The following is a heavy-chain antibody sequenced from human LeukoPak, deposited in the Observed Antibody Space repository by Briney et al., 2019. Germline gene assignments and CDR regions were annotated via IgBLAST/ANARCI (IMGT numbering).Heavy chain of an antibody. CDR2: INPNSGGT. Sequence: ASVKVSCKASGYTFTGYYMHWVRQAPGQGLEWMGWINPNSGGTNYAQKFQGRVTMTRDTSISTAYMELSRLRSDDTAVYYCARERGTIAVAGTSFWFDPWGQGTPVTVSS. CDR3: ARERGTIAVAGTSFWFDP. J-gene: IGHJ5*02. V-gene: IGHV1-2*02. CDR1: GYTFTGYY. D-gene: IGHD6-19*01.